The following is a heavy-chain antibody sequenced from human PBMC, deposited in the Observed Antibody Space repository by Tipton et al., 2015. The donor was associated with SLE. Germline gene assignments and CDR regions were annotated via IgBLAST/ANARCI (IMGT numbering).Heavy chain of an antibody. D-gene: IGHD3-10*01. Sequence: LRLSCTVSGDSVSSYYWSWIRQPPGRGLEWIGYVYYSGSTNYNPSLKSRVTISIDTSRNQFSLKLSSVTAADTAVYYCARSPNNLSGGFGSFDIWGQGTMVTDSS. V-gene: IGHV4-59*02. CDR1: GDSVSSYY. J-gene: IGHJ3*02. CDR3: ARSPNNLSGGFGSFDI. CDR2: VYYSGST.